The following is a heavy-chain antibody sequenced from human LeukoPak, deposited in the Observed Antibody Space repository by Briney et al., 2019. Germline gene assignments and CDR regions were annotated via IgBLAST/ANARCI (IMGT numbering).Heavy chain of an antibody. D-gene: IGHD4-17*01. Sequence: GGSLRLSCAASGFTVSSNYMSWVRQAPGKGVEWVSVIYSGGSTYYADSVKGRFTISRDNSKNTLYLQMNSLRAEDTAVYYCAGKYGDYEELDYWGQGTLVTVSS. CDR3: AGKYGDYEELDY. V-gene: IGHV3-53*01. J-gene: IGHJ4*02. CDR1: GFTVSSNY. CDR2: IYSGGST.